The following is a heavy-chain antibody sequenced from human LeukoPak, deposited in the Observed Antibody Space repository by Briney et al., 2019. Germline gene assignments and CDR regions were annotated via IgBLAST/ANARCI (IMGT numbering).Heavy chain of an antibody. CDR3: ARAIYSSSWHRDYFDY. CDR1: GGTFSSYA. CDR2: IIPIFGTA. J-gene: IGHJ4*02. Sequence: GASVKVSCKASGGTFSSYAISWVRQAPGQGREWMGGIIPIFGTANYAQKFQGRVTITADESTSTAYMELSRLRSEDTAVYYCARAIYSSSWHRDYFDYWGQGTLVTVSS. V-gene: IGHV1-69*13. D-gene: IGHD6-13*01.